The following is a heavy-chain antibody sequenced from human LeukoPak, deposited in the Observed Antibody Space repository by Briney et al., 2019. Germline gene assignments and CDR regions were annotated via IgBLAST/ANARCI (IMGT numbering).Heavy chain of an antibody. CDR3: AGGGNCSGGSCHTYWYFDL. J-gene: IGHJ2*01. V-gene: IGHV4-59*01. CDR1: GGSFSDYY. CDR2: IYYSGST. D-gene: IGHD2-15*01. Sequence: SETLSLTCAVYGGSFSDYYWSWIRQPPGKGLEWIGYIYYSGSTNYNPSLKSRVTIAVDTSKNQFSLKLSSVTAADTAVYYCAGGGNCSGGSCHTYWYFDLWGRGTLVTVSS.